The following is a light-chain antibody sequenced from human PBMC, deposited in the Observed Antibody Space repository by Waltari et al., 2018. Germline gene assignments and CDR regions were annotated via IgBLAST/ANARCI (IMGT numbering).Light chain of an antibody. J-gene: IGKJ1*01. CDR1: QSVGRS. CDR3: QHYVRVPET. CDR2: GAS. Sequence: EIVLTQSPGTLSLSPGERATLACRASQSVGRSLAWYQQKPGRAPRLLIFGASSRATGIPDRFSGSGSGTDFSLTISRLEPEDFAVYYCQHYVRVPETVGKGTKGEIK. V-gene: IGKV3-20*01.